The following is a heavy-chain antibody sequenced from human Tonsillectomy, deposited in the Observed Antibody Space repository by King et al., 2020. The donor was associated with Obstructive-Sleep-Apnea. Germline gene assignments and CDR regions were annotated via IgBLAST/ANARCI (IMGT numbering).Heavy chain of an antibody. CDR2: INHSGST. J-gene: IGHJ6*02. V-gene: IGHV4-34*01. CDR1: GGSFSGYY. D-gene: IGHD6-19*01. Sequence: VQLQQWGAGLLKPSETLSLTCAVYGGSFSGYYWSWIRQPPGKGLEWIGEINHSGSTNYNPSLKSRVTISVDTSKNQFSLKLSSVTAADTAVYYCARGRRHSSGWYANYYYGMDVWGQGTTVTVSS. CDR3: ARGRRHSSGWYANYYYGMDV.